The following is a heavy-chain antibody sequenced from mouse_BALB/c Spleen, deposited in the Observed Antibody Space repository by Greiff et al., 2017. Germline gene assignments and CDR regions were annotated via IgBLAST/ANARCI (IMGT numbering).Heavy chain of an antibody. CDR2: IDPANGNT. V-gene: IGHV14-3*02. D-gene: IGHD2-3*01. Sequence: EVQLQESGAELVKPGASVKLSCTASGFNIKDTYMHWVKQRPEQGLEWIGRIDPANGNTKYDPKFQGKATITADTSSNTAYLQLSSLTSEDTAVYYCASAGYYLYAMDYWGQGTSVTVSS. CDR1: GFNIKDTY. CDR3: ASAGYYLYAMDY. J-gene: IGHJ4*01.